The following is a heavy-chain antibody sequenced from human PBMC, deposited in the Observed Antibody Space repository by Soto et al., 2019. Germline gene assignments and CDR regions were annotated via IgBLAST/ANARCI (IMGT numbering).Heavy chain of an antibody. CDR1: GYTFTGYY. J-gene: IGHJ6*02. D-gene: IGHD2-2*02. V-gene: IGHV1-2*04. Sequence: ASEKFSCKSSGYTFTGYYMHWVRQAPGQGLEWMGWINPNSGGTNYAQKFQGWVTMTRDTSISTAYMELSRLRSDDTAVYYCARYIVVVPASIEEEDIYGIDVRG. CDR2: INPNSGGT. CDR3: ARYIVVVPASIEEEDIYGIDV.